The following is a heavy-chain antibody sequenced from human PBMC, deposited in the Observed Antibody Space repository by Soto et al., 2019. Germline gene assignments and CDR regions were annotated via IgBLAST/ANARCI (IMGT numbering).Heavy chain of an antibody. CDR3: ARRSYGSGVDL. J-gene: IGHJ5*02. CDR2: IFYSGGT. D-gene: IGHD3-10*01. V-gene: IGHV4-39*01. CDR1: GCSISSSGHY. Sequence: QLQLQESGPGLVKPSEALSLTCTVSGCSISSSGHYWGWIRQTPGKGLEWIGNIFYSGGTHYNASFRSRVSISVDSSKNQLSLKVTSVTAADTAVYYCARRSYGSGVDLWGRGTLVTVSS.